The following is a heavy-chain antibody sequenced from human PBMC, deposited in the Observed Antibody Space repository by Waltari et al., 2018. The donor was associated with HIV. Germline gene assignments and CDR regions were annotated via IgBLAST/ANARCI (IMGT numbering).Heavy chain of an antibody. Sequence: EVRLVDSGGGVVQPGGSLRVPWSTVVCPFGGSWLCWVRSAPGEGLEWVANIKQDGSEKYYVDSVKGRFTISRDNAKNSLYLQMNSLRAEDTAVYYCAGGYCSGGSCYSRWGQGTLVTVSS. V-gene: IGHV3-7*01. D-gene: IGHD2-15*01. J-gene: IGHJ4*02. CDR1: VCPFGGSW. CDR2: IKQDGSEK. CDR3: AGGYCSGGSCYSR.